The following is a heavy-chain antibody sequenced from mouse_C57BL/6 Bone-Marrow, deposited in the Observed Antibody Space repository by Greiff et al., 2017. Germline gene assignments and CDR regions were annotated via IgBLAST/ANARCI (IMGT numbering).Heavy chain of an antibody. J-gene: IGHJ1*03. V-gene: IGHV5-6*01. CDR1: GFTFSSYG. Sequence: EVHLVESGGDLVKPGGSLKLSCAASGFTFSSYGMSWVRQTPDKRLEWVATISSGGSYTYYPDSVKGRFTISRDNAKNTLYLQMSSLKSEDTAMYYCARLANWDWYFDVWGTGTTVTVSS. CDR2: ISSGGSYT. CDR3: ARLANWDWYFDV. D-gene: IGHD4-1*01.